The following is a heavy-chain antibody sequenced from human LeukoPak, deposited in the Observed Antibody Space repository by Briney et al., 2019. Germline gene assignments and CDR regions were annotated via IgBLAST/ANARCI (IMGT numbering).Heavy chain of an antibody. Sequence: GGSLRLSCAASGFTFSTYPMHWVRQAPGKGLEWVAVISFDGGLKYSADSVRGRFTISRDNANNALHLQMNSLRAEDTAVYYCARVFWETVNTGYYSDFWGQGTLVTVSS. CDR1: GFTFSTYP. CDR3: ARVFWETVNTGYYSDF. J-gene: IGHJ4*02. D-gene: IGHD3-22*01. CDR2: ISFDGGLK. V-gene: IGHV3-30-3*01.